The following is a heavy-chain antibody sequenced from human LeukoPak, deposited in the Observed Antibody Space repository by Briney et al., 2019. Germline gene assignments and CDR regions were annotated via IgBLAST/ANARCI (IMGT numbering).Heavy chain of an antibody. J-gene: IGHJ3*02. CDR2: ITGSGGST. CDR1: GITFSSYA. CDR3: AKRTKSGWSTGAFDI. D-gene: IGHD6-19*01. Sequence: GGSLRLSCAASGITFSSYAMSWVRQAPGKGLEWVSSITGSGGSTYYADSVKGRFTIYRDNSKNTLYLQMNSLRAEDTAVYYCAKRTKSGWSTGAFDIWGQGTKVTVSS. V-gene: IGHV3-23*01.